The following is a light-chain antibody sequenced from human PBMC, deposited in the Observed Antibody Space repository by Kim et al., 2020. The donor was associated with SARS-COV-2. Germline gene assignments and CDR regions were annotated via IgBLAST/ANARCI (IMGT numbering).Light chain of an antibody. CDR3: QQYGSSPLT. CDR2: GES. J-gene: IGKJ1*01. CDR1: QSVSSSY. V-gene: IGKV3-20*01. Sequence: EIVLTQSPGTLTLSPGERATLFCRASQSVSSSYLAWYQQKPGQAPRLLIYGESSRATGIPDRFSGSGSGTDFTLNISRLEPEDFAVYYCQQYGSSPLTFGQGTKVDIK.